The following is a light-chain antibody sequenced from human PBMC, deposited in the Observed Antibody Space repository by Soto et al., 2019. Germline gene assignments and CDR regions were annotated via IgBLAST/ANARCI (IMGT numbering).Light chain of an antibody. J-gene: IGKJ1*01. CDR2: RIF. V-gene: IGKV3-15*01. Sequence: EIVMTQSPGTVSVFPGETVTLSCSASQSVSGYLDWFHQKPGQAPRLVLLRIFTRAIGVPARFSGSGSETEFTLTISGLQSEDSGVYYCLQHYSWPWTFGQGTKVDIK. CDR3: LQHYSWPWT. CDR1: QSVSGY.